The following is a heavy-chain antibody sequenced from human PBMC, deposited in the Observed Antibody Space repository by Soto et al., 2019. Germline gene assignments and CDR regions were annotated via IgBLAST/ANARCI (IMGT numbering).Heavy chain of an antibody. CDR2: ISSSSSYI. D-gene: IGHD2-15*01. J-gene: IGHJ4*02. CDR3: ARVAVVAATNPEDS. V-gene: IGHV3-21*01. CDR1: GFTFSSYS. Sequence: GSLRLSCAASGFTFSSYSMNWVRQAPGKGLEWVSSISSSSSYIYYADSVKGRFTISRDNAKNSLYLQMNSLRAEDTAVYYCARVAVVAATNPEDSWGQGTLVTVS.